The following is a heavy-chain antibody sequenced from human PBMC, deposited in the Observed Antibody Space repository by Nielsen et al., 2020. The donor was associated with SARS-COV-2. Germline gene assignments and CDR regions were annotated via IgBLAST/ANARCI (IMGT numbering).Heavy chain of an antibody. D-gene: IGHD6-13*01. V-gene: IGHV3-21*01. CDR2: ISDTGTYM. CDR1: GFSLRSSS. Sequence: GESLKISCAASGFSLRSSSMNWVRQAPGKGLGWVSSISDTGTYMHFADSVSGRFTISRDSAKNSLYLQMDRLKVEDTAVYFCARDQVAAAGNFYFDFWGQGTLVTVSS. CDR3: ARDQVAAAGNFYFDF. J-gene: IGHJ4*02.